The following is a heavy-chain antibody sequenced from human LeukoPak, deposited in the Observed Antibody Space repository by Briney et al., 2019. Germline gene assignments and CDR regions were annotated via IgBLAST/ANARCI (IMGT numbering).Heavy chain of an antibody. J-gene: IGHJ6*03. CDR1: GYTLTELS. D-gene: IGHD6-13*01. V-gene: IGHV1-24*01. Sequence: ASVKVSCKVSGYTLTELSMHWVRQAPGKGLEWMGGFDPEDGETVYAQKFQGRVTMTEDTSTDTAYMELSSLRSEDTAVYYCATLVGRRYYYYMDVWGKGTTVTISS. CDR2: FDPEDGET. CDR3: ATLVGRRYYYYMDV.